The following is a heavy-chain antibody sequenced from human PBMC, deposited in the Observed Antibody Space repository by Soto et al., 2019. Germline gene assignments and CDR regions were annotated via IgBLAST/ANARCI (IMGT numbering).Heavy chain of an antibody. J-gene: IGHJ6*03. CDR3: ARVPPTDVYDILTGTPRYYYYYYMDV. Sequence: EVQLVESGGGLVKPGGSLRLSCAASGFTFSSYSMNWVRQAPGKGLEWVSSISSSSSYIYYADSVKGRFTISRDNDKNSLYLQMNSLRAEDTAVYYCARVPPTDVYDILTGTPRYYYYYYMDVWGKGTTVTVS. CDR2: ISSSSSYI. CDR1: GFTFSSYS. V-gene: IGHV3-21*01. D-gene: IGHD3-9*01.